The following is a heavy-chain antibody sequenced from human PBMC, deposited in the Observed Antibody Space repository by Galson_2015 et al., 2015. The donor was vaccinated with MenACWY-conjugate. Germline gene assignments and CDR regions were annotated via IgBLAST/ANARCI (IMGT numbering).Heavy chain of an antibody. V-gene: IGHV3-15*01. J-gene: IGHJ5*02. CDR2: IKCKTDGGTT. CDR3: TRDRGLEWLPSNWFDL. Sequence: SLRLSCAVSGFTFSNVWMSWVRQAPGKGLEWVARIKCKTDGGTTDYATPVKGRFTISRDDSTNTLYLQMNSLKTEDTAVYYCTRDRGLEWLPSNWFDLWGQGTLVTVSS. D-gene: IGHD3-3*01. CDR1: GFTFSNVW.